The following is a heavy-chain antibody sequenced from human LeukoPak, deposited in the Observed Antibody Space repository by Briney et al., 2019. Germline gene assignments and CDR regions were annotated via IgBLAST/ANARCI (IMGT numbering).Heavy chain of an antibody. Sequence: SVKVSCKASGGTFSNYAINWVRQAPGQGLEWMGGIIPIFGTANYAQKFQGRVTITADESTSTAYMELRSLKSEDTAVYYCARDRGISAAMGSDYWGQGTLVTVSS. CDR2: IIPIFGTA. V-gene: IGHV1-69*13. J-gene: IGHJ4*02. CDR1: GGTFSNYA. CDR3: ARDRGISAAMGSDY. D-gene: IGHD2-2*01.